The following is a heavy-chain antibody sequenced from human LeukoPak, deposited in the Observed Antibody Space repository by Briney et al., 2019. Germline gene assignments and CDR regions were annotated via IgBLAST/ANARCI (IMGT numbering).Heavy chain of an antibody. D-gene: IGHD3-10*01. Sequence: SETLPLTCAVSGGSISSSNWWNWVRQPPGKGLEWIGEIYHSGSTNYNPSLKSRVTISIDASRNQFSLNLSSVTAADTAVYYCASRSGGDYWGQGTLVTVSS. CDR2: IYHSGST. V-gene: IGHV4-4*02. CDR1: GGSISSSNW. CDR3: ASRSGGDY. J-gene: IGHJ4*02.